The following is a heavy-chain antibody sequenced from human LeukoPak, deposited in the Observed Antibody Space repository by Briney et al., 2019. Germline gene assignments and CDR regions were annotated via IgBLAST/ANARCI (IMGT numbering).Heavy chain of an antibody. CDR3: SCRMFVSPRFKP. V-gene: IGHV5-51*01. CDR1: GYIFPNYR. J-gene: IGHJ5*02. Sequence: GESLKISCKASGYIFPNYRIGWVRQMPGKGLEWIAVIFPGDSRTRYNPSFQGQVTISADKSINTAYLQWSSLKAPDTALYYCSCRMFVSPRFKPWGQGTLVTVSS. D-gene: IGHD3-10*02. CDR2: IFPGDSRT.